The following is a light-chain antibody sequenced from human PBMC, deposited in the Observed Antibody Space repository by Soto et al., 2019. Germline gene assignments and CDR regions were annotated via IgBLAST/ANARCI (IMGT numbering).Light chain of an antibody. CDR3: QQRHMWPIT. CDR2: DAY. V-gene: IGKV3-11*01. CDR1: QSFRGL. Sequence: EVVLTQSPVTLSLSPGERATLSCRASQSFRGLLAWYQQKPGQAPRRLIYDAYNRATGIPPRFSGSGSGTDFTLTISSLVPEDSAVYYCQQRHMWPITFGQGTRLEIK. J-gene: IGKJ5*01.